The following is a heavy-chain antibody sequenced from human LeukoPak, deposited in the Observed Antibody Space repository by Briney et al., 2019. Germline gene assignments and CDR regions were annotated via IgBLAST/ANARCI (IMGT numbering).Heavy chain of an antibody. CDR3: ARSESDWPPYIDY. CDR2: ISAYNGKT. CDR1: GYTFTSFY. D-gene: IGHD3-9*01. V-gene: IGHV1-18*01. Sequence: ASVKVSCKASGYTFTSFYISWVRQAPGQGLEWLGWISAYNGKTNYAQKLQGRVTMATDTSTTTAYMELRSLRDDDTAVTWCARSESDWPPYIDYWGQGTLVTVSS. J-gene: IGHJ4*02.